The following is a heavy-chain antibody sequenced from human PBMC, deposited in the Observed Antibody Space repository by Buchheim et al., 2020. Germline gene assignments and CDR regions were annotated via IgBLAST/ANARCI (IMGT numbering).Heavy chain of an antibody. J-gene: IGHJ4*02. CDR1: GFTFSSYW. CDR2: IKQDGSEK. V-gene: IGHV3-7*01. D-gene: IGHD3-22*01. CDR3: ARDATYYYDSSGLYYFDY. Sequence: EVQLVESGGGLVQPGGSLRLSCAASGFTFSSYWMSWVRQAPGKGLEWVANIKQDGSEKYYVDSVKGRFTISRDNAQNSLYLQMNSLRAEDTAVYYCARDATYYYDSSGLYYFDYWGQGTL.